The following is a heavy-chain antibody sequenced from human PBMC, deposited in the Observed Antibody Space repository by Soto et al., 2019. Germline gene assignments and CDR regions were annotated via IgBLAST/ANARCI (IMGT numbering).Heavy chain of an antibody. Sequence: EVQLVESGGGLVQPGGSLRLSCAASGFTFSSYSMNWVRQAPGKGLEWVSYISSSSSTIDYADSVKGRFTISRDNAKNSLYLHMESLRDEDTAVYFCARDRDCISTGCLDAEYFQHWGQGTLVTVSS. D-gene: IGHD2-2*01. CDR3: ARDRDCISTGCLDAEYFQH. CDR2: ISSSSSTI. V-gene: IGHV3-48*02. CDR1: GFTFSSYS. J-gene: IGHJ1*01.